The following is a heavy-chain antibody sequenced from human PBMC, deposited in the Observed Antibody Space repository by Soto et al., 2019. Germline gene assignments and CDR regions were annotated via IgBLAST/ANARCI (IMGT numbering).Heavy chain of an antibody. V-gene: IGHV3-74*01. CDR2: INSDGSTT. Sequence: GWSLRLSCVASGFSISNFWIHWVRQAPGKGLVWVSRINSDGSTTDYADCVKGRFTISRDNAKNTLYLQMNSLRAEDTAVYYCQRGFRWGRRGWGQGTPVSVPA. D-gene: IGHD3-16*01. J-gene: IGHJ4*01. CDR3: QRGFRWGRRG. CDR1: GFSISNFW.